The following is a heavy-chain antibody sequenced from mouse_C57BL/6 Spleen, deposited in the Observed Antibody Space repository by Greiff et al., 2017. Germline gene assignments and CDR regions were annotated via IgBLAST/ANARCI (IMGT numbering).Heavy chain of an antibody. V-gene: IGHV3-1*01. CDR3: ARENYGSWYFDV. Sequence: VQLKESGPGMVKPSQSLSLTCTVTGYSITSGYDWHWIRHFPGNKLEWMGYISYSGSTNYNPSLKSRISITHDTSKNHFFLKLNSVTTEDTATYYCARENYGSWYFDVWGTGTTVTVSS. D-gene: IGHD1-1*01. CDR1: GYSITSGYD. CDR2: ISYSGST. J-gene: IGHJ1*03.